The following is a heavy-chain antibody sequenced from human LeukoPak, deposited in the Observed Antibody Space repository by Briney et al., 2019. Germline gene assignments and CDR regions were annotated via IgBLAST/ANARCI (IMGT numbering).Heavy chain of an antibody. CDR2: IYSGGTT. V-gene: IGHV3-66*01. CDR3: ARDINS. CDR1: GFTFSTFA. D-gene: IGHD3-10*01. J-gene: IGHJ4*02. Sequence: GGSLRLSCAASGFTFSTFAMSWVRQAPGKGLEWVSVIYSGGTTYYADSVKGRFTISRDNSKNTLYLQMNSLRAEDTAVYYCARDINSWGQGTLVTVSS.